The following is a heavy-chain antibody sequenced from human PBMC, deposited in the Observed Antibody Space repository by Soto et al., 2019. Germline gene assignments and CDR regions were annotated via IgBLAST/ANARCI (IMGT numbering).Heavy chain of an antibody. CDR1: GGSISSGGYS. J-gene: IGHJ5*02. D-gene: IGHD2-2*01. V-gene: IGHV4-30-2*01. CDR2: IYHSGST. CDR3: VRVPDR. Sequence: QLQLQESGSGLVKPSQTLSLTCAVSGGSISSGGYSWSWIRQPPGKGLEWIGYIYHSGSTYYNPSLKSRVXISVDRSXXXXXXKLSSVTAADTAVYYCVRVPDRWGQGTLVTVSS.